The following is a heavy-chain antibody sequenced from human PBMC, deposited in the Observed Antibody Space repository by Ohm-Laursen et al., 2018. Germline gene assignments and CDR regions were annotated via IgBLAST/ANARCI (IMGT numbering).Heavy chain of an antibody. V-gene: IGHV3-53*01. CDR2: IYSGGST. Sequence: SLRLSCTASGFTVSSIYMSWVRQAPGKGLEWVSVIYSGGSTYYADSVKGRFTISKDNPKNTLYLQMNRLRAEDTAVYYCVWTSHIWGQGTMVTVSS. CDR3: VWTSHI. D-gene: IGHD2-21*01. CDR1: GFTVSSIY. J-gene: IGHJ3*02.